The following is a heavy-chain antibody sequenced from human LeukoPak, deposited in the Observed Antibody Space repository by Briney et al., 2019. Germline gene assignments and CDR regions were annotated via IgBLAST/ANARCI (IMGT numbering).Heavy chain of an antibody. V-gene: IGHV3-30*02. Sequence: GGSLRLSCAASGFSFSSYGMHWVRQALGKGLEWVTFIRYDGSNKYYADSVKGRFTISRDNSKNTLYLQMNSLRTEDTAVYYCAKDSSGSSWYWDYWGQGTLVTVSS. CDR2: IRYDGSNK. CDR3: AKDSSGSSWYWDY. J-gene: IGHJ4*02. D-gene: IGHD6-13*01. CDR1: GFSFSSYG.